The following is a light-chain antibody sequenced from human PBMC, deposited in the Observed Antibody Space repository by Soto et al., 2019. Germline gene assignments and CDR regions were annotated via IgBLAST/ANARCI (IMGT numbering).Light chain of an antibody. CDR3: AAWDDRLNGPV. Sequence: QSVLTQPPSAYVTPGQRGTISWSGSNSNLGSGVVNWYQQLPGTAPKLLIYSNTQRPSGVPDRFSGSKSGTSASLAINGLQSEDEADYYCAAWDDRLNGPVFGTGTKLTVL. CDR1: NSNLGSGV. J-gene: IGLJ1*01. V-gene: IGLV1-44*01. CDR2: SNT.